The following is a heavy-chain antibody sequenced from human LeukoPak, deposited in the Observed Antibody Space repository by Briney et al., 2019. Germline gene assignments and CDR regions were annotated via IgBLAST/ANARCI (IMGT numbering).Heavy chain of an antibody. D-gene: IGHD3-16*01. CDR3: AKASWVSSTDAVR. CDR1: GGSISSSSYY. CDR2: IYYSGST. V-gene: IGHV4-39*07. J-gene: IGHJ4*02. Sequence: PSETLSLTCTVSGGSISSSSYYWGWIRQPPGKGLEWIGSIYYSGSTYYNPSLKSRVTISVDTSKNQFSLKLSSVTAADTAIYYCAKASWVSSTDAVRWGQGTLVTVSS.